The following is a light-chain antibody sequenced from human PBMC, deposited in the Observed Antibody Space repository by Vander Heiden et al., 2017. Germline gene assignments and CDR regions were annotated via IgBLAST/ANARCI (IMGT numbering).Light chain of an antibody. CDR2: SAS. CDR1: QSVSSKF. J-gene: IGKJ3*01. CDR3: QQYGTSPCT. Sequence: ELMLTQSPDTLSLSPGDRATLSCRASQSVSSKFLVWYQQRPGQAPRLLIYSASSRATGIPDRFSGSGSGTDFTLTISRLEPEDFAMYYCQQYGTSPCTFGPGTKVEIK. V-gene: IGKV3-20*01.